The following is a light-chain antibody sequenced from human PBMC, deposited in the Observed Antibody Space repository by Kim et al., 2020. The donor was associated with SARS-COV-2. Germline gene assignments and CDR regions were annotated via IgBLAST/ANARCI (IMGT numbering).Light chain of an antibody. Sequence: DIQMTQSPFTLSASVGDRVTITCRASQYISDYVSWYQHRPGKAPNLLIYSASNLQSGVPARFSGSGSGTDFTLTISSLQPEDLGTCYCQQTFNIPITFGQGTRLEIK. CDR3: QQTFNIPIT. CDR1: QYISDY. J-gene: IGKJ5*01. CDR2: SAS. V-gene: IGKV1-39*01.